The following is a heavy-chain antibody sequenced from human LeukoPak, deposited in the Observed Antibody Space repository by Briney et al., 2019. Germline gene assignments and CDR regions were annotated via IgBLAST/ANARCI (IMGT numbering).Heavy chain of an antibody. CDR1: GFTFSSYE. CDR2: IYYTGST. V-gene: IGHV4-59*12. Sequence: GSLRLSCAASGFTFSSYEMNWIRQPPGKGLEWIGSIYYTGSTYYNPSLKSRLTISIDTSKKQFSLKLTSVTAADTAVYYCARDPGGHCDGHSCWGSRIDPWGQGTLVTVSS. CDR3: ARDPGGHCDGHSCWGSRIDP. J-gene: IGHJ5*02. D-gene: IGHD2-21*01.